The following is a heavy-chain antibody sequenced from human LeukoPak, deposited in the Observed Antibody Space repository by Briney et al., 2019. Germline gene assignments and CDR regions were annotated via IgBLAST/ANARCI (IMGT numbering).Heavy chain of an antibody. CDR2: INPNSGGT. Sequence: GASVKVSCKASGYTFTGYYMHWVRQAPGQGLEWMGWINPNSGGTNYAQKFQGWVTMTRDTSISTAYMELSRLRSDDTAVYYCARDVSRHSGWYRYFDYWGQGTLVTVSS. J-gene: IGHJ4*02. D-gene: IGHD6-19*01. V-gene: IGHV1-2*04. CDR3: ARDVSRHSGWYRYFDY. CDR1: GYTFTGYY.